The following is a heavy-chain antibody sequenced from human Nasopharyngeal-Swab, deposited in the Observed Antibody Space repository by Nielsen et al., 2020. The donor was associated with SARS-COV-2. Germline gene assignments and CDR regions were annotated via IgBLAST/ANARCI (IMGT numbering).Heavy chain of an antibody. CDR1: EYTFTSYD. J-gene: IGHJ6*02. CDR2: MNPNSGNT. Sequence: ASVKVSCKASEYTFTSYDINWVRQATGQGLEWMGWMNPNSGNTGYAQKFQGRVTMTRNTSISTAYMELSSLRSEDTAVYYCARASLGYYYYYGMDVWGQGTTVTASS. CDR3: ARASLGYYYYYGMDV. V-gene: IGHV1-8*01.